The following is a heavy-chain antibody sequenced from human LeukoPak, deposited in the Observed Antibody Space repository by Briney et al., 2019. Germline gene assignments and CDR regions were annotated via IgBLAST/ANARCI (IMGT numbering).Heavy chain of an antibody. Sequence: SETLSLTCAVYGGSFSGYYWSWIRQPPGKGLEWIGEINHSGSTNYNPSLKSRATISVDTSKNQFSLKLSSVTAADTAVYYCARGHYGSGSYCVFDYWGQGTLVTVSS. D-gene: IGHD3-10*01. CDR1: GGSFSGYY. CDR2: INHSGST. J-gene: IGHJ4*02. V-gene: IGHV4-34*01. CDR3: ARGHYGSGSYCVFDY.